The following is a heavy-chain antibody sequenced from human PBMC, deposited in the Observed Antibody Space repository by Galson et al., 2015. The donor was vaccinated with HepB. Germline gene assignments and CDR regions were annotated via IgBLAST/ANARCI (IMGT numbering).Heavy chain of an antibody. Sequence: SVKVSCKVSGYTLTELSMHWVRQAPGKGLEWMGGFDPEDGETIYAQKFQGRVTMTEDTSTDTAYMELSSLRSEDTAVYYCATDQDVRGWFVPWGQGTLVTVSS. CDR2: FDPEDGET. V-gene: IGHV1-24*01. CDR3: ATDQDVRGWFVP. D-gene: IGHD2-15*01. CDR1: GYTLTELS. J-gene: IGHJ5*02.